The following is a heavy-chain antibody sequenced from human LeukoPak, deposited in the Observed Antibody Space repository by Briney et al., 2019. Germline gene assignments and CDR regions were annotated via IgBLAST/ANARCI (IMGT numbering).Heavy chain of an antibody. V-gene: IGHV3-7*01. Sequence: PGGSLRLSCAASGFIFSSYWMSWVRQAPGKGLEGVANIKQDGSEKYYVDSVKGRFTISRDNAKNSLYLQMNSLRAEDTAVYYCARDPFLGRLGDDAFDIWGQGTMVTVSS. CDR1: GFIFSSYW. CDR2: IKQDGSEK. J-gene: IGHJ3*02. CDR3: ARDPFLGRLGDDAFDI. D-gene: IGHD3-16*01.